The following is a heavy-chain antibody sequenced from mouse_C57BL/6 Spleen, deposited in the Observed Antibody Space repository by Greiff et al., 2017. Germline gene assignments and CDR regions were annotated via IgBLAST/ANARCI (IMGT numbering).Heavy chain of an antibody. D-gene: IGHD2-4*01. Sequence: VQLQHPGAELVKPGASVKLSCKASGYTFTSYWMHWVKQRPGRGLEWIGRIDPNSGGTKYNEKFKGNDTLTGDKPSSTAYMQLSSLTSEDSAVYYCARYDYDEAWFAYWGQGTLVTVSA. J-gene: IGHJ3*01. V-gene: IGHV1-72*01. CDR1: GYTFTSYW. CDR3: ARYDYDEAWFAY. CDR2: IDPNSGGT.